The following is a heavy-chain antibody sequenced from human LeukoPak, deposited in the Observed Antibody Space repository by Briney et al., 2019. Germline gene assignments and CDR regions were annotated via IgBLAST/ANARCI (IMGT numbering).Heavy chain of an antibody. CDR1: GGSISSSSYY. CDR3: ARGRGGSYYYGSGSYHLFDY. D-gene: IGHD3-10*01. J-gene: IGHJ4*02. CDR2: IYYSGST. Sequence: MSSETLSLTCTVSGGSISSSSYYWGWIRQPPGKGLEWIGSIYYSGSTYYNPSLKSRVTISVDTSKNQFSLKLSSVTAADTAVYYCARGRGGSYYYGSGSYHLFDYWGQGTLVTVSS. V-gene: IGHV4-39*07.